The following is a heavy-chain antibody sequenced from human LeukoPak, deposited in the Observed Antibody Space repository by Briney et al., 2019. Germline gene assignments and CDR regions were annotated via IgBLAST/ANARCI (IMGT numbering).Heavy chain of an antibody. J-gene: IGHJ6*03. D-gene: IGHD6-13*01. CDR3: AKGRGSSWFTSSYSMDV. CDR1: GFTFRFSA. Sequence: GGSLRLSCAVSGFTFRFSAMTWVRQPPGKGLEWVSPISGSGGSSSYADSVKGRFTISRDNSKNTLYLQMNSLRAEDTAVYYCAKGRGSSWFTSSYSMDVWGKGTTVTVSS. V-gene: IGHV3-23*01. CDR2: ISGSGGSS.